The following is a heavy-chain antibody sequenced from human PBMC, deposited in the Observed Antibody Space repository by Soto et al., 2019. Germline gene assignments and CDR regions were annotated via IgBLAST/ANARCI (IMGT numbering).Heavy chain of an antibody. CDR2: ISTDKGDT. J-gene: IGHJ4*02. CDR1: GYTFTTFG. CDR3: ATRSPAFDY. Sequence: QVQLVQSGPEVKKPGASVKVSCKTSGYTFTTFGISWVRQAPGQGVEWMGWISTDKGDTNYAQKFQGRVIMTTDTSTSTAYLELRSLRSDDTAVYYCATRSPAFDYWGQGTLFTVSS. V-gene: IGHV1-18*01.